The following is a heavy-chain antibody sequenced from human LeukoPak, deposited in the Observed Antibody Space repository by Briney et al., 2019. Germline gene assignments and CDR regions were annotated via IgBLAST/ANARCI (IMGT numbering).Heavy chain of an antibody. CDR3: ARFLTGYYDSSGYYSDYFDY. CDR1: GYNLTTYS. D-gene: IGHD3-22*01. J-gene: IGHJ4*02. CDR2: INPNSGGT. Sequence: ASVKVSCKASGYNLTTYSVNWVRQAPGQGLEWMGWINPNSGGTNYAQKFQGRVTMTRDTSISTAYMELSRLRSDDTAVYYCARFLTGYYDSSGYYSDYFDYWGQGTLVTVSS. V-gene: IGHV1-2*02.